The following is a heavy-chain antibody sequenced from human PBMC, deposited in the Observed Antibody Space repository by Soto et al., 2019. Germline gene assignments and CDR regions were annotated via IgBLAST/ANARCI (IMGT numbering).Heavy chain of an antibody. CDR3: ARQKRELLFIAAFDI. CDR1: GGTFSSYT. J-gene: IGHJ3*02. CDR2: IIPILGIA. V-gene: IGHV1-69*02. D-gene: IGHD1-26*01. Sequence: SVKVSCKASGGTFSSYTISWVRQAPGQGLEWMGRIIPILGIANYAQKLQGRVTITADKSTSTAYMEMSSLRSEDTAVYYFARQKRELLFIAAFDIWGQGTMVTVSS.